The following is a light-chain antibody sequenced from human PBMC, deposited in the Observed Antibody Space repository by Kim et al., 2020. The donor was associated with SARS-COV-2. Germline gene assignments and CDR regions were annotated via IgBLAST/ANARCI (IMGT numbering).Light chain of an antibody. CDR2: GAS. CDR3: QQYNGC. J-gene: IGKJ2*01. Sequence: SALSASVGDRVTITCRASQSISNWLAWYQQKPGKAPRLVIYGASNLESGVPSRFGGSGSGTEFTLTISSLQPDDFATYYCQQYNGCFGQGTKLEI. V-gene: IGKV1-5*01. CDR1: QSISNW.